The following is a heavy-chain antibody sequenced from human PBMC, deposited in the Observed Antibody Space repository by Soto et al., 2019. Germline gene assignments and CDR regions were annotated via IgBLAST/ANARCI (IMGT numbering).Heavy chain of an antibody. V-gene: IGHV3-21*01. J-gene: IGHJ4*02. Sequence: PGGSLRLSCAVSGFSFDTYNMNWVRQAPGKGLEWVSSISSGRPDIFYADSVRGRFTISRDDAKKSLFLQMNSLRADDTAVYYCARDHLGIAAGDFDLWGQGTLVTVSS. CDR1: GFSFDTYN. CDR2: ISSGRPDI. D-gene: IGHD6-19*01. CDR3: ARDHLGIAAGDFDL.